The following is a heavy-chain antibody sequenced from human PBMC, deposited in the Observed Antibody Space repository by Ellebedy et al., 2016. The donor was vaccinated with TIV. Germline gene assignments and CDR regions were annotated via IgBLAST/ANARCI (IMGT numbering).Heavy chain of an antibody. CDR3: ARQGSSGSWTYYGMDV. Sequence: MPSETLSLTCTVSGGSISSYYWSWIRQPPGKGLEWIGYIYFSGRTNYNPSLKSRVTMSVDTSKDQFSLKVSSVTAADTAVYYCARQGSSGSWTYYGMDVWGRGTTVTVSS. CDR2: IYFSGRT. V-gene: IGHV4-59*08. D-gene: IGHD3-10*01. CDR1: GGSISSYY. J-gene: IGHJ6*02.